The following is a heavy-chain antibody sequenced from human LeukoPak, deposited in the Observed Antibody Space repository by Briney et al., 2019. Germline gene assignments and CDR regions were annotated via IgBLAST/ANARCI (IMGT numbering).Heavy chain of an antibody. CDR2: MNPNSGNT. CDR3: ARDWDSSSWPKPDV. CDR1: GYTFTSYD. V-gene: IGHV1-8*01. J-gene: IGHJ6*02. D-gene: IGHD6-13*01. Sequence: ASVKVSCKASGYTFTSYDINWVRQATGQGLEWMGWMNPNSGNTGYAQKFQGRVTMTRNTSISTAYMELSSLRSDDTAVYYCARDWDSSSWPKPDVRGQGTTVTVSS.